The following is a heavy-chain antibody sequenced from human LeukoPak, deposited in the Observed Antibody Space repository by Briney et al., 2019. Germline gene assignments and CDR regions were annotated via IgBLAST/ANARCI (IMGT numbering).Heavy chain of an antibody. J-gene: IGHJ4*02. V-gene: IGHV1-69*05. CDR3: ASPPYYYDSSGYYYLAY. CDR1: GGTFSSYA. D-gene: IGHD3-22*01. CDR2: IIPIFGTA. Sequence: AAVTVSCKASGGTFSSYAISWVRQAPGQGLEWMGGIIPIFGTANYAQKFQGRVTITTDESTSTAYMELSSLRSEDTAVYYCASPPYYYDSSGYYYLAYWGQGTLVTVSS.